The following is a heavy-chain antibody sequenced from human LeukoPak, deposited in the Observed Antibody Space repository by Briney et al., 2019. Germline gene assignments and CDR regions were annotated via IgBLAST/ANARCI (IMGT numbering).Heavy chain of an antibody. J-gene: IGHJ4*02. D-gene: IGHD5-18*01. CDR3: ARRFTPMXXXFDY. Sequence: ISCKXSGYSFTNXXIGWVRQMPXKGLEXMGIINPGDSDTRYSPSFQGQVTMSVDKSISTAYLQWSSLKASDTAMFYCARRFTPMXXXFDYWGQGTLVTVXS. CDR2: INPGDSDT. V-gene: IGHV5-51*01. CDR1: GYSFTNXX.